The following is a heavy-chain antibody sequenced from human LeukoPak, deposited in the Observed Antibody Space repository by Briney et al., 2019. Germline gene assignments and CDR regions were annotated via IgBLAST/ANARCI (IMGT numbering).Heavy chain of an antibody. D-gene: IGHD6-19*01. CDR1: GFTFSSYE. CDR2: SSSGGSAI. V-gene: IGHV3-48*03. CDR3: VRDPSVAADDY. J-gene: IGHJ4*02. Sequence: GGSLRLSCAASGFTFSSYEMNWVRQAAGKGLEWVSYSSSGGSAIYYADSVKGRFTISRDNAKNSLYLQMNSLRAEDTAIYYCVRDPSVAADDYWGQGTLVTVSS.